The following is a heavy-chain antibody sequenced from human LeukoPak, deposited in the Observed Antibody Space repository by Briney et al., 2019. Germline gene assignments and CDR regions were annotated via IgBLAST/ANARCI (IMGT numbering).Heavy chain of an antibody. V-gene: IGHV3-30*03. D-gene: IGHD5-12*01. CDR3: ARDAEGDSRGYSGYGPDY. Sequence: GGSLRLSCAASGFTFSDYNMHWVRHAPGMGLEWGTVISYDGSNKDYADSVKGRFTIYRDNYKNTLHLQMNSLRAEDTAVYYCARDAEGDSRGYSGYGPDYWGQGTLVTVSS. CDR1: GFTFSDYN. J-gene: IGHJ4*02. CDR2: ISYDGSNK.